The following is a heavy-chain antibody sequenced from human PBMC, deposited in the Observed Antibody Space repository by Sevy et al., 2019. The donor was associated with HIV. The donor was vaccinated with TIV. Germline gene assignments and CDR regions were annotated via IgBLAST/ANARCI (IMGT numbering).Heavy chain of an antibody. D-gene: IGHD6-13*01. CDR1: GFIFSNYA. V-gene: IGHV3-23*01. Sequence: GSLRLSCAASGFIFSNYAMSWVRQAPGKGLEWVSAISGSGVSTYYADSVKGRFTISRDNSKNTLYLQMNSLRAEDTAIYYCAKDRDSSSWYGGDYFDCWGQGSLVTVSS. CDR3: AKDRDSSSWYGGDYFDC. J-gene: IGHJ4*02. CDR2: ISGSGVST.